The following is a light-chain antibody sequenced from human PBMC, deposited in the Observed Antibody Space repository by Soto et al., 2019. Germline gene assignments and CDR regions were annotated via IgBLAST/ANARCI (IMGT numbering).Light chain of an antibody. Sequence: QSALTQPASVSGSPGQSITISCTGTSSDVGSYNFVSWYQQHPGKAPKLMIYEGSKRPSGVSNRFSGSKSGNTASLTTSGLQAEDEADYYCCSYAGSSTFGVFGGGTKLTVL. V-gene: IGLV2-23*03. J-gene: IGLJ2*01. CDR3: CSYAGSSTFGV. CDR2: EGS. CDR1: SSDVGSYNF.